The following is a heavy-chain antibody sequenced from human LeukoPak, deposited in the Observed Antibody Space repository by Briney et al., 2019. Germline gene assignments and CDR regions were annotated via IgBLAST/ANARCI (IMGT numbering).Heavy chain of an antibody. J-gene: IGHJ4*02. D-gene: IGHD3-10*01. CDR3: ARLKDVLLWFGELFSPY. CDR1: GGSISSSSYY. CDR2: IYYSGST. Sequence: SETLSLTCTVSGGSISSSSYYWGWIRQPPGKGLEWIGSIYYSGSTYYNPSLKSRVTTSVDTSKNQFSLKLSSVTAADTAVYYCARLKDVLLWFGELFSPYWGQGTLVTVSS. V-gene: IGHV4-39*01.